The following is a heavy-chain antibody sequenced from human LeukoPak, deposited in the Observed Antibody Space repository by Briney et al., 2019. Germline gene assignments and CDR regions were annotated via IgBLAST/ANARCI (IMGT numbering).Heavy chain of an antibody. D-gene: IGHD1-26*01. CDR2: INHSGST. V-gene: IGHV4-34*01. Sequence: PSETLSLTCAVYGGSFSGYYWSWIRQPPGKGLEWIGEINHSGSTNYNPSLKSRVTISVDTSKNQFSLKLSSVTAADTALYYCAYSGSYGHLGYWGQGIPVTVSS. J-gene: IGHJ4*02. CDR3: AYSGSYGHLGY. CDR1: GGSFSGYY.